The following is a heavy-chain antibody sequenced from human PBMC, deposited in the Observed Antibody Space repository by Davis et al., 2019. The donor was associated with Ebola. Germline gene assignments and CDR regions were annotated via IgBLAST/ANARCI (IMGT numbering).Heavy chain of an antibody. Sequence: PSETLSLTCTVYGGSLSGYYWSWIRQSPGKGLEWIGEINHSGSTNYNPSLMSRVTISLDTSKNQFSLKLSSVTAADTAVYYCARDPKYSSRFDYWGQGTLVTVSS. CDR3: ARDPKYSSRFDY. CDR2: INHSGST. D-gene: IGHD6-6*01. CDR1: GGSLSGYY. J-gene: IGHJ4*02. V-gene: IGHV4-34*01.